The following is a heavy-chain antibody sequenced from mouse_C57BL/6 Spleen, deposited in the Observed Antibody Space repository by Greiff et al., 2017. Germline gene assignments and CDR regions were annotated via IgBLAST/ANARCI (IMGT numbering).Heavy chain of an antibody. J-gene: IGHJ4*01. Sequence: VQLQQSGAELVRPGASVTLSCKASGYTFTDYEMHWVKQTPVHGLEWIGAIDPETGGTAYNQKFKGQAILTADKSSSTAYMELRSLTSEDSAVYYCTRFRLLQAMDYWGQGTSVTVSS. CDR2: IDPETGGT. CDR1: GYTFTDYE. V-gene: IGHV1-15*01. CDR3: TRFRLLQAMDY. D-gene: IGHD2-3*01.